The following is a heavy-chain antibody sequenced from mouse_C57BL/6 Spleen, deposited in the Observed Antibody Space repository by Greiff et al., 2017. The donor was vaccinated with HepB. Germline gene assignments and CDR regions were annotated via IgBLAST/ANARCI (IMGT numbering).Heavy chain of an antibody. CDR1: GFTFSSYA. D-gene: IGHD4-1*01. Sequence: EVKLVESGGGLVKPGGSLKLSCAASGFTFSSYAMSWVRQTPEKRLEWVATISDGGSYTYYPDNVQGRFTISRDNAKNSLYLQMSHLKSEDTAMYYCARDDWDVCYFDYWGQGTTLTVSS. CDR3: ARDDWDVCYFDY. J-gene: IGHJ2*01. CDR2: ISDGGSYT. V-gene: IGHV5-4*01.